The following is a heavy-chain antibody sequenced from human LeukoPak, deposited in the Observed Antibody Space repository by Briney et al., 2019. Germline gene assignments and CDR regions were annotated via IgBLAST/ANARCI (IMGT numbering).Heavy chain of an antibody. CDR3: ARTLTGPFDY. D-gene: IGHD3-10*01. CDR2: ISSSSSYI. V-gene: IGHV3-21*01. Sequence: PGGSLRLSCAASGFSFSNYAMSWVRQAPGKGLEWVSSISSSSSYIYYADSVKGRFTISRDNAKNSLYLQMNSLRAEDTAVYYCARTLTGPFDYWGQGTLVTVSS. J-gene: IGHJ4*02. CDR1: GFSFSNYA.